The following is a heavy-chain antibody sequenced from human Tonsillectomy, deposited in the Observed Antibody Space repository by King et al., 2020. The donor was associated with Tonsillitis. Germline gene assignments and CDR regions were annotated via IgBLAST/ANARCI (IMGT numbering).Heavy chain of an antibody. CDR2: AGTHKKKK. CDR1: FFPFNSKA. Sequence: SLLLSFSSSFFPFNSKAVDCCLPCAGNGGEWVAGAGTHKKKKGNGESVKGGLTISRDNAKNSLFLQMNSLRTEDTALYYCAKDVTSAVLLWFGVDYWGQGTLVTVSS. J-gene: IGHJ4*02. CDR3: AKDVTSAVLLWFGVDY. D-gene: IGHD3-10*01. V-gene: IGHV3-9*01.